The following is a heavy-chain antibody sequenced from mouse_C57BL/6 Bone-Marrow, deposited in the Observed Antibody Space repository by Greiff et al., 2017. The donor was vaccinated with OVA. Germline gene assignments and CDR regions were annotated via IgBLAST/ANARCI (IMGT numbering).Heavy chain of an antibody. CDR3: ARDYYGNYGLRFPH. J-gene: IGHJ2*01. CDR2: ISSGGSYT. CDR1: GFTFSSYG. D-gene: IGHD2-1*01. V-gene: IGHV5-6*01. Sequence: EVHLVESGGDLVKPGGSLKLSCAASGFTFSSYGMSWVRQTPDKRLEWVATISSGGSYTYYPDSVKGRFTISRDNAKNTLYLQMSSLKSEDTAMYYCARDYYGNYGLRFPHWGQGTTLTVSS.